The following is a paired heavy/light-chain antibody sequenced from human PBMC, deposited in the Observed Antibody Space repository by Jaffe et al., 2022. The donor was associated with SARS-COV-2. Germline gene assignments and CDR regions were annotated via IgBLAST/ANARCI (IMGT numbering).Heavy chain of an antibody. D-gene: IGHD6-13*01. CDR1: GYAFTNYW. V-gene: IGHV5-51*01. CDR3: VRHRLSSSWFEY. J-gene: IGHJ4*02. Sequence: DVQLVQSGPEVKNPGESLKISCQGFGYAFTNYWIGWVRQMPGKGLEWMGIIYPDDSDTRYNPSFQGQVTISADKSINTAYIHWTSLKASDTAMYYCVRHRLSSSWFEYWGQGTLVTVSS. CDR2: IYPDDSDT.
Light chain of an antibody. J-gene: IGKJ4*01. Sequence: EIVLTQSPGTLSLSPGERATLSCRASQSVSKNNLAWYQQKPGQIPRLLIFGASIRATGIPDRFSGSGSGTDFTLTISRLEAEDFAMFYCQQYGSPPLTFGGGTKVEIK. CDR2: GAS. V-gene: IGKV3-20*01. CDR1: QSVSKNN. CDR3: QQYGSPPLT.